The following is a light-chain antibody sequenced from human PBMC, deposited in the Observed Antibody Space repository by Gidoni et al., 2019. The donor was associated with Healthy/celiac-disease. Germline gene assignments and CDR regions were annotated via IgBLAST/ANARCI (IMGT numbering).Light chain of an antibody. CDR1: QSVSSY. J-gene: IGKJ4*01. CDR3: QQRSNWPPSLT. CDR2: DAS. V-gene: IGKV3-11*01. Sequence: EIVLTQSPATLSLSPGERATIPCRASQSVSSYLAWYQQQPGQAPRLLIYDASNRATGIPARFSGSGSGTDFTLTISSLEPEDFAVYYCQQRSNWPPSLTFGGGTKVEIK.